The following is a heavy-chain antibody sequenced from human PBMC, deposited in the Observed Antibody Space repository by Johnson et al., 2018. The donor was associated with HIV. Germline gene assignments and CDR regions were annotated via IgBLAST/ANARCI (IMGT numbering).Heavy chain of an antibody. D-gene: IGHD1-26*01. J-gene: IGHJ3*02. V-gene: IGHV3-66*01. CDR2: IYSGGST. Sequence: MQLVESGGGVVQPGGSLRLSCAASGITVSSNYMTWVRQAPGKGLEWVSVIYSGGSTYYADSVKGRFTISRDNSKNTLYLQMNSLRAEDTAVYYCARDRGYSGSYFGAFDIWGQGTMVTVSS. CDR1: GITVSSNY. CDR3: ARDRGYSGSYFGAFDI.